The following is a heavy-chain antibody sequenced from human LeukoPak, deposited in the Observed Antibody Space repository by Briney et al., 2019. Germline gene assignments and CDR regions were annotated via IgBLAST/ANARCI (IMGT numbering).Heavy chain of an antibody. Sequence: SETLSLTCTVSGGSISSGSYYWSWIRQPAGKELEWIGRIYTSGSTNYNPSLKSRVTISVDTSKNQFSLTLSSVTAADTAVYYCARERKNGQVDYWGQGTLVTVSS. CDR1: GGSISSGSYY. D-gene: IGHD1-1*01. CDR2: IYTSGST. J-gene: IGHJ4*02. V-gene: IGHV4-61*02. CDR3: ARERKNGQVDY.